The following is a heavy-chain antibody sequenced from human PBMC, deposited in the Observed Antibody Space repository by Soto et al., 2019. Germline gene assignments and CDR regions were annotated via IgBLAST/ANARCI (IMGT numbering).Heavy chain of an antibody. V-gene: IGHV3-11*01. CDR3: ASPTVTPRYGMDV. Sequence: QVQLVESGGGLVKPGGSLRLSCAASGFTFSDYYMSWIRQAPGKGLEWVSYISSSGSTIYYADSVKGRFTISRDNAKNSLDRQMNSPRAEDTAMYYCASPTVTPRYGMDVLGQGTTVTVSS. D-gene: IGHD4-17*01. CDR2: ISSSGSTI. CDR1: GFTFSDYY. J-gene: IGHJ6*02.